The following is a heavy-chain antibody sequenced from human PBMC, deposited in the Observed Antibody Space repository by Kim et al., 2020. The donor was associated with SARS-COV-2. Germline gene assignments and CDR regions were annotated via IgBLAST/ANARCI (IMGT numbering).Heavy chain of an antibody. D-gene: IGHD1-1*01. CDR3: AQLYYDY. V-gene: IGHV3-15*01. CDR1: GFSLKNAW. J-gene: IGHJ4*02. CDR2: IRKEENGGTT. Sequence: GGSLRLSCVASGFSLKNAWMNWVRQAPGKGLEWVGLIRKEENGGTTDYAEPVKGRFTISRDDSTNTLYLQMNNLKTEDTAMYYCAQLYYDYWGQGVPVTISS.